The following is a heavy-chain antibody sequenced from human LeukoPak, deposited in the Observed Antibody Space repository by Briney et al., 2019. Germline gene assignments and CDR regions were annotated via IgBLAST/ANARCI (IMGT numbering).Heavy chain of an antibody. Sequence: GGSLRLSCAASAFTFSTYSMNWVRQAPGKGLEWISYISVSSSAIYYADSVKGRFTISRDNANNSLYLQMNSLRAEDTAVYYCARGCGSLSLGYWGQGTLVAVSS. V-gene: IGHV3-48*04. J-gene: IGHJ4*02. D-gene: IGHD1-26*01. CDR2: ISVSSSAI. CDR1: AFTFSTYS. CDR3: ARGCGSLSLGY.